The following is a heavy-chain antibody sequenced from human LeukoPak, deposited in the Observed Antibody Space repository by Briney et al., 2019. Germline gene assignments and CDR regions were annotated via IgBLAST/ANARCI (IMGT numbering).Heavy chain of an antibody. CDR3: TRADYYDSSGYISTDAFDI. D-gene: IGHD3-22*01. V-gene: IGHV3-23*01. CDR2: ISGSGGST. Sequence: PGGSLRLSCAASGFTFSSYGMSWVRQAPGKGLEWVSAISGSGGSTYYADSVKGRFTISRDNSKNTAYLQMNSLKTEDTAVYYCTRADYYDSSGYISTDAFDIWGQGTMVTVSS. CDR1: GFTFSSYG. J-gene: IGHJ3*02.